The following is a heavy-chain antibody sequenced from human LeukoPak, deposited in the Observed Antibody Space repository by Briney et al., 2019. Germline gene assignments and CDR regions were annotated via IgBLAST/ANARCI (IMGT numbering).Heavy chain of an antibody. Sequence: STSYAQKFQGRVTMTRDTSTSTVYMELSSLRSEDTAVYYCARDAANYYDSSGYYHYGGAYWGQGTLVTVSS. J-gene: IGHJ4*02. CDR3: ARDAANYYDSSGYYHYGGAY. CDR2: ST. V-gene: IGHV1-46*01. D-gene: IGHD3-22*01.